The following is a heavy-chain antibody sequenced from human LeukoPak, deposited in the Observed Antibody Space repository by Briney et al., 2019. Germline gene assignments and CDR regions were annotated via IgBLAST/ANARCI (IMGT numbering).Heavy chain of an antibody. CDR3: ARSVRGYSYGSPFDY. Sequence: SVKVSCKASGGTFSSYAISWVRQAPGQGLEWMGGIIPIFGTANYAQKFQGRVTITADESTSTAYMELSSLRSEDTAVYYCARSVRGYSYGSPFDYWGQGTLVTVSS. J-gene: IGHJ4*02. CDR1: GGTFSSYA. V-gene: IGHV1-69*13. CDR2: IIPIFGTA. D-gene: IGHD5-18*01.